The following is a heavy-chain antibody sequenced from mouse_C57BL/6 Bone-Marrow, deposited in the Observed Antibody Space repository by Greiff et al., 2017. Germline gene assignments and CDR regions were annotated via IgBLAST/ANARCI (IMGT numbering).Heavy chain of an antibody. Sequence: EVKLMESGAELVRPGASVKLSCTASGFNIKDDYMHWVKQRPEQGLEWIGWIDPENGDTEYASKFQGKATITADPSSNTAYLQLRSLTSEDTAVSYFTTRVFTTPHFDYWGQGTTLSVSS. V-gene: IGHV14-4*01. CDR2: IDPENGDT. J-gene: IGHJ2*01. CDR3: TTRVFTTPHFDY. D-gene: IGHD1-1*01. CDR1: GFNIKDDY.